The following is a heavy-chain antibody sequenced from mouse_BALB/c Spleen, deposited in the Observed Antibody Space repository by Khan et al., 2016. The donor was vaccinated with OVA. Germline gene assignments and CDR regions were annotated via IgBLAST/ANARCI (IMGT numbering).Heavy chain of an antibody. V-gene: IGHV1S135*01. J-gene: IGHJ3*01. D-gene: IGHD2-2*01. CDR3: TRHVYVAWFTY. CDR1: GYSFTTYY. Sequence: VQLKQSGPELMKPGTSVKISCKASGYSFTTYYIHWVIQTHGKSLEWIGYIDPFSGGTTYNQKFKGKATLTVDKSSSTAYIHLSNLTSEDSAVYYCTRHVYVAWFTYWRQGTLVTVSA. CDR2: IDPFSGGT.